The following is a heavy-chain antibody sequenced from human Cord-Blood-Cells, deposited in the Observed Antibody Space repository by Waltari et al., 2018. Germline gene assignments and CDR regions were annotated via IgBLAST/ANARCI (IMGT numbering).Heavy chain of an antibody. CDR2: ISYDGSNK. CDR1: GFTFSSYG. CDR3: ARQLLYYFDY. V-gene: IGHV3-30*03. J-gene: IGHJ4*02. Sequence: QVQLVESGGGVVEPGRSLRLSCADSGFTFSSYGMPWVRQVPGKGLGCVAVISYDGSNKYYADSVKGRFTISRDNSKNTLYLQMNSLRAEDTAVYYCARQLLYYFDYWGQGTLVTVSS. D-gene: IGHD2-2*01.